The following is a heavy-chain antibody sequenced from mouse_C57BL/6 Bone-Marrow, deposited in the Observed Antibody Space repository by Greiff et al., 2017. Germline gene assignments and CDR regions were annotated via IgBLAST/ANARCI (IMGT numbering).Heavy chain of an antibody. J-gene: IGHJ2*01. CDR3: ARGVNWVFDY. D-gene: IGHD4-1*01. Sequence: VQLKESGAELVRPGTSVKVSCKASGYAFTNYLIEWVKQRPGQGLEWIGVINPGSGGTNYNEKFKGKATLTADKSSSTAYMQLSSLTSEDSAVYFCARGVNWVFDYWGQGTTLTVSS. V-gene: IGHV1-54*01. CDR1: GYAFTNYL. CDR2: INPGSGGT.